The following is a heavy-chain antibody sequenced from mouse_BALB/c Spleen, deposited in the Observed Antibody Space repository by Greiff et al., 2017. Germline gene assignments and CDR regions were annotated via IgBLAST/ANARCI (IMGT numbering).Heavy chain of an antibody. CDR2: IDPSDSYT. CDR1: GYTFTSYW. V-gene: IGHV1-69*02. Sequence: QVQLKQPGAELVKPGASVKLSCKASGYTFTSYWMHWVKQRPGQGLEWIGEIDPSDSYTNYNQKFKGKATLTVDKSSSTAYMQLSSLTSEDSAVYYCARGGTTVVADYFDYWGQGTTLTVSS. J-gene: IGHJ2*01. CDR3: ARGGTTVVADYFDY. D-gene: IGHD1-1*01.